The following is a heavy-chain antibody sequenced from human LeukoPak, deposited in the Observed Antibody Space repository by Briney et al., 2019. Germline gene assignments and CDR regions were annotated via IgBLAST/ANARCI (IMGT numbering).Heavy chain of an antibody. D-gene: IGHD2-2*01. Sequence: SVKVSCKASGGTFSSYAISWVRQAPGQELEWMGGIIPIFGTANYAQKFQGRVTITTDESTSTAYMELSSLRSEDTAVYYCARSGDCSSTSCHSPYYYMDVWGKGTTVTVS. J-gene: IGHJ6*03. CDR2: IIPIFGTA. CDR3: ARSGDCSSTSCHSPYYYMDV. V-gene: IGHV1-69*05. CDR1: GGTFSSYA.